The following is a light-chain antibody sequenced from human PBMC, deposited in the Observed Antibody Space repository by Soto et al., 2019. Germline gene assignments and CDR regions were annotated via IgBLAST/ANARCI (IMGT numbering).Light chain of an antibody. CDR3: SSWDASLNGYV. CDR1: SSNIGSKT. V-gene: IGLV1-44*01. CDR2: NSY. Sequence: QSVLTQPPSASGTPGQRVTISCSGSSSNIGSKTVNWYQQLPGTVPKLLIYNSYQRPSGVPDRFSASKSGTSASLAISGLQSEDEADYSCSSWDASLNGYVFGTGTKVTVL. J-gene: IGLJ1*01.